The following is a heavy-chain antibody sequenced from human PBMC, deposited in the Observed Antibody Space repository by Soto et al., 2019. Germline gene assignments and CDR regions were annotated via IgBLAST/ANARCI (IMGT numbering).Heavy chain of an antibody. CDR3: ARIVQLFETDNWFDP. CDR1: GGTFSSYA. J-gene: IGHJ5*02. CDR2: IIPIFGTA. D-gene: IGHD2-21*01. Sequence: QVQLVQSGAEVKKPGSSVKVSCKASGGTFSSYAISWVRQAPGQGLEWMGGIIPIFGTANYAQKFQGRVTIXXDXSXXTAYMELSSLRSEDTAVYYCARIVQLFETDNWFDPWGQGTLVTVSS. V-gene: IGHV1-69*12.